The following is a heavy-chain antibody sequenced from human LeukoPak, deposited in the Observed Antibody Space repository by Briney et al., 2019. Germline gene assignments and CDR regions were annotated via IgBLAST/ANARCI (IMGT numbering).Heavy chain of an antibody. CDR1: GVTFSNYA. Sequence: GGPLRLSCAASGVTFSNYAMSWVRQAPGKGLEWVSTISSSEDYTYYADSMKGRFTISRDNTKNTLYLQMNSLSGADTAVYYCACGTFTGTYYFDYWGQGTLVTVSS. CDR3: ACGTFTGTYYFDY. CDR2: ISSSEDYT. D-gene: IGHD1-14*01. J-gene: IGHJ4*02. V-gene: IGHV3-23*01.